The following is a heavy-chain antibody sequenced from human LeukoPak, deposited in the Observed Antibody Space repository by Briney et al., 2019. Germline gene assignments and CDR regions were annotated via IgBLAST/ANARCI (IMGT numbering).Heavy chain of an antibody. CDR2: ISSSSSTI. Sequence: PGGSLRLSCAASGFTFISYSMNWVRQAPGKGLEWVSYISSSSSTIYYADSVKGRFTISRDNAKNSLYLQMNSLRAEDTAVYYCARDRPAHPYDYWGQGTLVTVSS. CDR3: ARDRPAHPYDY. CDR1: GFTFISYS. J-gene: IGHJ4*02. V-gene: IGHV3-48*04.